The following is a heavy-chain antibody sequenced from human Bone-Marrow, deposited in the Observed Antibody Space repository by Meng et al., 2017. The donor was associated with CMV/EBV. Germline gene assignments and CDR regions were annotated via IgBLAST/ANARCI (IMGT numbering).Heavy chain of an antibody. D-gene: IGHD1-14*01. CDR1: GFTFDDYG. J-gene: IGHJ3*02. V-gene: IGHV3-21*01. CDR2: ISSSSSYI. Sequence: GESLKISCAASGFTFDDYGMSWVRQAPGKGLEWVSTISSSSSYIYYADSVKGRFTISRDNAKNSLYLQMNSLRAEDTAVYYCARDGIPSRDDAFDIWGQGTMVTVSS. CDR3: ARDGIPSRDDAFDI.